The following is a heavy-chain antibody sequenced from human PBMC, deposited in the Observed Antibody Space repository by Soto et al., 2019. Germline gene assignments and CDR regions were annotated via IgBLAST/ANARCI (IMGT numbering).Heavy chain of an antibody. CDR3: ATAARPNYYYGMDV. Sequence: EVQLLESGRGLVQPGGALRLSCAASGFTFSSYAMSWVRQAPGKGLEWVSAISGSGGSTYYADSVKGRFTISRDNSKNTLSLQMNSLRAEDTAVYYCATAARPNYYYGMDVWGQGTTVTVSS. CDR1: GFTFSSYA. CDR2: ISGSGGST. D-gene: IGHD6-6*01. J-gene: IGHJ6*02. V-gene: IGHV3-23*01.